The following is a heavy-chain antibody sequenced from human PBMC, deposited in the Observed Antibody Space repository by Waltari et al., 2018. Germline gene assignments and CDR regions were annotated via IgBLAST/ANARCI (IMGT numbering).Heavy chain of an antibody. Sequence: QVQLVQSGAEVKKPGASVKVSCKVSGYTLTELSMHWVRQAPGKGLEWMGGFDPQDGETIYAQKFQGRVTMTEDTSTDTAYMELSSLRSEDTAVYYCATALLVVVAATRTTTDYWGQGTLVTVSS. V-gene: IGHV1-24*01. CDR1: GYTLTELS. CDR2: FDPQDGET. CDR3: ATALLVVVAATRTTTDY. D-gene: IGHD2-15*01. J-gene: IGHJ4*02.